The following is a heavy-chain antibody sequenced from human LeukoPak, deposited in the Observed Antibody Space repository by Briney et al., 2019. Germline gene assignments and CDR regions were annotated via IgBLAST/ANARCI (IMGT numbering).Heavy chain of an antibody. J-gene: IGHJ4*02. V-gene: IGHV3-23*01. CDR2: IGAGGTFT. D-gene: IGHD4-11*01. CDR3: AKDLDYTTCGYYFDY. CDR1: GFTFSSYA. Sequence: TGGSLRLSCTASGFTFSSYAMNWVRQAPGKGLEWVSGIGAGGTFTYYADSVKGRFTISRDNSRNTLYLQMNSLRADDTAVYYCAKDLDYTTCGYYFDYWGQGTLVTVSS.